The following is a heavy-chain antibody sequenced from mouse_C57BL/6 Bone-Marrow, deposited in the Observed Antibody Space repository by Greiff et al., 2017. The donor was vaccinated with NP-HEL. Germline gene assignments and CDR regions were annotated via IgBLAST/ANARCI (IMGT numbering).Heavy chain of an antibody. CDR1: GYAFSSSW. CDR2: IHPSDSDT. J-gene: IGHJ3*01. Sequence: QVQLKESGPELVKPGASVKISCKASGYAFSSSWMNWVKQRPGKGLEWIGRIHPSDSDTNYNQKFKGKATLTVDKSSSTAYMQLSSLTSEDSAVYYCAPEEDYDGPAWFAYWGQGTLVTVSA. CDR3: APEEDYDGPAWFAY. V-gene: IGHV1-82*01. D-gene: IGHD2-4*01.